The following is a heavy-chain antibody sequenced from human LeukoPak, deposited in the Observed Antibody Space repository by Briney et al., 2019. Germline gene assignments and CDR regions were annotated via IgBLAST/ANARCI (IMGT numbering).Heavy chain of an antibody. Sequence: GGSLRLSRAASGFTFSSYSMNWVRQAPAQGLEWVSSISISSSYIYYADSVKGRFTISRDNAKNSLYLQMNSLRAEDTAVYYCARDLPSYYYGSGSPDYWGQGTLVTVSS. V-gene: IGHV3-21*01. CDR3: ARDLPSYYYGSGSPDY. CDR1: GFTFSSYS. D-gene: IGHD3-10*01. CDR2: ISISSSYI. J-gene: IGHJ4*02.